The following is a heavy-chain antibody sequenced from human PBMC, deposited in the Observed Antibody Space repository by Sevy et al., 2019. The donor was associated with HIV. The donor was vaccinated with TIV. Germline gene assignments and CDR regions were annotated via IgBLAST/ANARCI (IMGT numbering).Heavy chain of an antibody. J-gene: IGHJ6*02. CDR3: AKDINRGCDGVNCYSYYYYFYGLDV. CDR2: VSWNSRNI. Sequence: GGSLRLSCAASGFPFNDHAMRWVRQVPGKGLEWVSGVSWNSRNIGYADSVKGRFTISRDNARHFLYLEMNSLRPEDTALYYCAKDINRGCDGVNCYSYYYYFYGLDVWGQGTTVTVSS. D-gene: IGHD2-21*01. CDR1: GFPFNDHA. V-gene: IGHV3-9*01.